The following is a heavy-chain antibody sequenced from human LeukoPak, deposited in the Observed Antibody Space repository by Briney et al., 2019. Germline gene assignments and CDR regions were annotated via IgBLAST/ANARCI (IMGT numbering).Heavy chain of an antibody. V-gene: IGHV3-74*01. Sequence: PGGSLRLSCAASRLTFSSYWMHWVRQAPGKGLVWVSRIYIDGSTTSYADSVKGRFTISRDNAKNTLYLQMNSLRVEDTAVYYCARGEYAFDYWGQGTLVTVSS. D-gene: IGHD3-10*01. J-gene: IGHJ4*02. CDR3: ARGEYAFDY. CDR2: IYIDGSTT. CDR1: RLTFSSYW.